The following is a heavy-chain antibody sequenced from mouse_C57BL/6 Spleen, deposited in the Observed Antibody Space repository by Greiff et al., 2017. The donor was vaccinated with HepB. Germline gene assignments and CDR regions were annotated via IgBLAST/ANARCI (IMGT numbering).Heavy chain of an antibody. J-gene: IGHJ3*01. Sequence: VKLLESGPELVKPGASVKISCKASGYAFSSSWMNWVKQRPGKGLEWIGRIYPGDGDTNYHGKFKGKATLTADKSSSTAYMQLSSLTSEDSAVYVCARQEGYGNYVLFAYWGQGTLDTVSA. V-gene: IGHV1-82*01. D-gene: IGHD2-1*01. CDR3: ARQEGYGNYVLFAY. CDR1: GYAFSSSW. CDR2: IYPGDGDT.